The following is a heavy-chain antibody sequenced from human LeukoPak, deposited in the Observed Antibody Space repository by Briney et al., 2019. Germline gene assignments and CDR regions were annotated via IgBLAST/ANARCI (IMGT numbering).Heavy chain of an antibody. J-gene: IGHJ4*02. CDR2: INPNSGGT. CDR1: GYTFTGYY. Sequence: ASVNVSCKASGYTFTGYYMHWVRQAPGQGLEWMGWINPNSGGTNYAQKFQGRVTMTRDTSISTASRELSRLRSDDTAVYYCARDPSRLVGFDYWGQGTLVTVSS. CDR3: ARDPSRLVGFDY. V-gene: IGHV1-2*02. D-gene: IGHD2-8*02.